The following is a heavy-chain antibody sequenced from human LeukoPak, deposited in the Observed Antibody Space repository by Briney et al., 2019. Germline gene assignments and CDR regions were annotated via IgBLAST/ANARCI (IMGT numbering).Heavy chain of an antibody. J-gene: IGHJ5*02. CDR2: INHSGST. Sequence: SETLSLTCAVYGGSFSGYYWSWIRQPPGKGLEWIGEINHSGSTNYNPSLKSRVTISVDTSKNQFSLKLSSVTAADTAVYYCARGFGRSGPLNWFDHWGQGTLVTVSS. V-gene: IGHV4-34*01. D-gene: IGHD3-3*01. CDR1: GGSFSGYY. CDR3: ARGFGRSGPLNWFDH.